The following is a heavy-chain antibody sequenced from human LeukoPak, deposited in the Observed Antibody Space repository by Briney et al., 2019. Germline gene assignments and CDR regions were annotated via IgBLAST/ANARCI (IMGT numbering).Heavy chain of an antibody. CDR2: ISAYNGNT. Sequence: ASVKVSCKACGYSLTSYGISWVRQAPGQGLEWMGWISAYNGNTNYAQRLQGRVTMTTDTSTSTAYMEVRSLTSDDTAVYYCARVPSGGPFDYWGQGTLVTVSS. V-gene: IGHV1-18*01. J-gene: IGHJ4*02. D-gene: IGHD2-15*01. CDR3: ARVPSGGPFDY. CDR1: GYSLTSYG.